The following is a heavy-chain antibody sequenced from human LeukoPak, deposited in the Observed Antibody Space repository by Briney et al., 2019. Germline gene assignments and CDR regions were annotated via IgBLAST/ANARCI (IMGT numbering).Heavy chain of an antibody. CDR3: TSGVAAAGFPYYYYYGMDV. D-gene: IGHD6-13*01. J-gene: IGHJ6*02. V-gene: IGHV1-18*01. Sequence: ASVKVSCKASGYTFNSYGISWVRQAPGQGLEWMGWISAYNGNTNYAQKFQGRVTMTTDTSTSTAYMELRSLRSDDTAVYYCTSGVAAAGFPYYYYYGMDVWGQGTTVTVSS. CDR2: ISAYNGNT. CDR1: GYTFNSYG.